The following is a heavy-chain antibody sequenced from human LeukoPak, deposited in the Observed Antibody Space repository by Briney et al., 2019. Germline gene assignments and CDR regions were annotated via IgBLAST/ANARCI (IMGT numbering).Heavy chain of an antibody. J-gene: IGHJ4*02. Sequence: GGSLRLSCAAFGFTFSDHWMYWVRQAPGKGLVSVSHINTDGTTTNYADSVKGRFTISRDNAKNTLYLQMNSLRAEDTAVYYCVRALGDYWGQGTLVTVSS. CDR3: VRALGDY. D-gene: IGHD3-16*01. CDR2: INTDGTTT. CDR1: GFTFSDHW. V-gene: IGHV3-74*01.